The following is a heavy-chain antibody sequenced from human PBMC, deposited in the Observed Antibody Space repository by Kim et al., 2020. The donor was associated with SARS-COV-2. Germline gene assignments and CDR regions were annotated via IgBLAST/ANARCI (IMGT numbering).Heavy chain of an antibody. CDR3: ASGYDYRYYYYGMDV. D-gene: IGHD5-12*01. Sequence: ASVKVSCKASGYTFTSYDINWVRQATGQGLEWMGWMNPNSGNTGYAQKFQGRVTMTRNTSISTAYMELSSLRSEDTAVYYCASGYDYRYYYYGMDVWGQGTTLTVSS. V-gene: IGHV1-8*01. CDR2: MNPNSGNT. J-gene: IGHJ6*02. CDR1: GYTFTSYD.